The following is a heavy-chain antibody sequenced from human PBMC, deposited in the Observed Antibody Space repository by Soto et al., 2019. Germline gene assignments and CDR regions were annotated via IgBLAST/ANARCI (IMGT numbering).Heavy chain of an antibody. V-gene: IGHV3-23*01. CDR3: AKDRGTGDYGVDAFDT. CDR2: ISGSGDET. J-gene: IGHJ3*02. CDR1: GFTVSVYA. Sequence: EVQVLESGGDLVQPGGSLRLSCAASGFTVSVYAMCWVRQAPGKGLEWVSPISGSGDETYYADSVKGRFTISRDNSKNTLYLQMNSLRGEDSAIYFCAKDRGTGDYGVDAFDTWGQGTKVTVSS. D-gene: IGHD7-27*01.